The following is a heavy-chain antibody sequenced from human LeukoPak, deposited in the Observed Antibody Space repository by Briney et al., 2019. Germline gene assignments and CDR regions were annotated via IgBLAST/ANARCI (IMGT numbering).Heavy chain of an antibody. J-gene: IGHJ3*02. CDR2: IIPILGIA. Sequence: SVKVSCKASGGTFSSYAIRWVRQAPGQGLGWVGRIIPILGIANYAQKFQGRVTITADKSTSTAYMELSSLRSEDTAVYYCAREPKYYYGSGSYPGGAFDIWGQGTMVTVSS. CDR1: GGTFSSYA. CDR3: AREPKYYYGSGSYPGGAFDI. V-gene: IGHV1-69*04. D-gene: IGHD3-10*01.